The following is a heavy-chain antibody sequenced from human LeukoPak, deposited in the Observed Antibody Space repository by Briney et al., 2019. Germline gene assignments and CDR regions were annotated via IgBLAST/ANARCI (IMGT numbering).Heavy chain of an antibody. CDR2: IKPKAAGGTT. CDR3: TTLRTV. CDR1: GFTFSDGW. J-gene: IGHJ4*02. V-gene: IGHV3-15*01. D-gene: IGHD3/OR15-3a*01. Sequence: GGSLRLSCAASGFTFSDGWMHWVRQAPGRGREWVGRIKPKAAGGTTESAAPVTGRFNISRDDSKKMVFLQMNSLTTEDTAVYYCTTLRTVWGQGTLVTVSS.